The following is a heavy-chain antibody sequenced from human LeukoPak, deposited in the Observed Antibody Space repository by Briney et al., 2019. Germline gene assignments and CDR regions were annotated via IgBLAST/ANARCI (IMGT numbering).Heavy chain of an antibody. CDR1: DGSINGYY. V-gene: IGHV4-59*01. CDR3: ATDRIAAAGPGY. D-gene: IGHD6-13*01. Sequence: SETLSLTCTVSDGSINGYYWSWIRQPPGKGLDWIGYMYSGGTTNYSPSLKSRVTISEDMSKNQFSLKLTSVTAADTAVYYCATDRIAAAGPGYWGQGTLVTVSS. J-gene: IGHJ4*02. CDR2: MYSGGTT.